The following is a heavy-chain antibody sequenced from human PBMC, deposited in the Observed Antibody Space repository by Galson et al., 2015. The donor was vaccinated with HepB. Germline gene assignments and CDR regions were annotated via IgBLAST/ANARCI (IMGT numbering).Heavy chain of an antibody. V-gene: IGHV3-23*01. CDR2: ISGSGGST. Sequence: SLRLSCAASGFTFSSYAMSWVRQAPGKGLEWVSAISGSGGSTYYADSVKGRFTISRDNSKNTLYLQMNSLRAVDTAVYYCASMYYYGSGTSDYGMDVWGQGTTVTVSS. CDR3: ASMYYYGSGTSDYGMDV. CDR1: GFTFSSYA. J-gene: IGHJ6*02. D-gene: IGHD3-10*01.